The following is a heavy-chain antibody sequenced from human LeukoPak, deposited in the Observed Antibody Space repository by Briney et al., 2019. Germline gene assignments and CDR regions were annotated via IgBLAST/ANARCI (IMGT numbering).Heavy chain of an antibody. D-gene: IGHD3-22*01. CDR1: GYTFTSYG. Sequence: ASVKVSCKASGYTFTSYGISWVRQAPGQGLEWMGWISAYNGNTNYAQKLQGRVTMTTDTSTSPAYMELRSLRSDDTAVYYCARDVRNYYDSSGCFGYWGQGTLVTVSS. CDR2: ISAYNGNT. J-gene: IGHJ4*02. V-gene: IGHV1-18*01. CDR3: ARDVRNYYDSSGCFGY.